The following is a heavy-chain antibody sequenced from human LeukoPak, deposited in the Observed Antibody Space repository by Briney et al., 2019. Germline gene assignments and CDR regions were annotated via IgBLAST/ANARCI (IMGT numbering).Heavy chain of an antibody. V-gene: IGHV1-69*04. D-gene: IGHD3-22*01. J-gene: IGHJ4*02. CDR3: ASATVHYYDSSGYYGPDDY. CDR1: GGTFSSYA. Sequence: ASVKVSCKASGGTFSSYAISWVRQAPGQGLEWMGRIIPILGIANYAQKFQGRVAITADKSTSTAYMELSSLRSEDTAVYYCASATVHYYDSSGYYGPDDYWGQGTLVTVSS. CDR2: IIPILGIA.